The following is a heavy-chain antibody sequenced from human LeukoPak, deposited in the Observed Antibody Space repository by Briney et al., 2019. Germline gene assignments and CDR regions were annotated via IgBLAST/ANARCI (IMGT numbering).Heavy chain of an antibody. CDR2: ISTSSSYI. D-gene: IGHD6-13*01. J-gene: IGHJ4*02. CDR1: RFTFSTYS. CDR3: ARLDSSSCFDY. V-gene: IGHV3-21*01. Sequence: GGSLRLSCAASRFTFSTYSMNWVRQAPGKGLEWVSSISTSSSYIYYADSVKGRFTISRDNAKNSLYLQMNSLRAEDTAVYYCARLDSSSCFDYWGQGTLVTVSS.